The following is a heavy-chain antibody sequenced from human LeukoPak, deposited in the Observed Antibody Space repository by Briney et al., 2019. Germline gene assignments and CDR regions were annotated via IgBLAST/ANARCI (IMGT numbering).Heavy chain of an antibody. CDR1: GGSISSGDYY. V-gene: IGHV4-30-4*01. J-gene: IGHJ4*02. Sequence: PSQTLSLTCTVSGGSISSGDYYWSWSPQPQGKGLEWICYIYYSVRTYYNPSLKSRVTISVDTSKNQFSLKLSSVTAADTAVYYCARVVAAAGTPDYWGQGTLVTVSS. D-gene: IGHD6-13*01. CDR3: ARVVAAAGTPDY. CDR2: IYYSVRT.